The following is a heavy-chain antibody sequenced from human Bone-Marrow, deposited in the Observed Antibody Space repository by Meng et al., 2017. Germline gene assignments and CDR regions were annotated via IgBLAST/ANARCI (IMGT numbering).Heavy chain of an antibody. D-gene: IGHD2-15*01. CDR1: GGSFSGYD. J-gene: IGHJ4*02. V-gene: IGHV4-34*01. CDR3: ARGTGGVVVVAAAPSTINYFDY. Sequence: SETLSLTCAVYGGSFSGYDWSWIRQPPGKGLEWIGEINHSGITNYNPSLKSRVTISVDTSKNQFSLKLSSVTAADTAVYYCARGTGGVVVVAAAPSTINYFDYWGQGTLVTVSS. CDR2: INHSGIT.